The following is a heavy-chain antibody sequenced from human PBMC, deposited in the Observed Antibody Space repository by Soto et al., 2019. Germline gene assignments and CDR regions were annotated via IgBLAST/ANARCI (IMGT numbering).Heavy chain of an antibody. J-gene: IGHJ6*02. Sequence: QMQLVESGGGAVQPGRSLRLSCAASGFTFSYYPMHWVRQAPGKGLEWVAVISFDGSNKYYADSVKGRFTISRDNSKKXXXXXXXXXXXXXXXXXXXXXXXXXXVXILYIYPLDGREPLSDVDVWGQGTTVTVSS. CDR1: GFTFSYYP. CDR2: ISFDGSNK. CDR3: XXXXXXXVXILYIYPLDGREPLSDVDV. D-gene: IGHD1-1*01. V-gene: IGHV3-30*04.